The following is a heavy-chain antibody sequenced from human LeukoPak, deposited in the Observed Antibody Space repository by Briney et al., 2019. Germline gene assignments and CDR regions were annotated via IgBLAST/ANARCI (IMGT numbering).Heavy chain of an antibody. D-gene: IGHD6-13*01. CDR2: TYYSGST. J-gene: IGHJ4*02. Sequence: SETLSLTCTVSGGSISSYYWSWIRQPPGKGLEWIGYTYYSGSTNYNPSLKSRVTISVDTSKDQFSLKLSSVTAADTAVYYCARDSYSSSWYYFDYWGQGTLVTVSS. V-gene: IGHV4-59*12. CDR1: GGSISSYY. CDR3: ARDSYSSSWYYFDY.